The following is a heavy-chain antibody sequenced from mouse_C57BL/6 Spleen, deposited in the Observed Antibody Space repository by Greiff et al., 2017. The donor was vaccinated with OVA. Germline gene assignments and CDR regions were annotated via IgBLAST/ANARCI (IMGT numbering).Heavy chain of an antibody. CDR2: IYPGSGST. Sequence: VQLQQPGAELVKPGASVKMSCKASGYTFTSYWITWVKQRPGQGLEWIGDIYPGSGSTNYNEKFKSKATLTVDTSSSTAYMQLSSLTSEDSAVYYCARRDYDYDEGYYFDYWGQGTTLTVSS. V-gene: IGHV1-55*01. CDR1: GYTFTSYW. J-gene: IGHJ2*01. CDR3: ARRDYDYDEGYYFDY. D-gene: IGHD2-4*01.